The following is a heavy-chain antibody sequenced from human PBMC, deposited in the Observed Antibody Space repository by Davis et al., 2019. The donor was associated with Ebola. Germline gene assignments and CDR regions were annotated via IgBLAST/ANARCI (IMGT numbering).Heavy chain of an antibody. V-gene: IGHV5-51*01. D-gene: IGHD3-22*01. CDR3: ARRGRISPVPRRVVAWHYGMDV. Sequence: GESLKISCKGSGYSFTSYWIGWVRQMPGKGLEWMGIIYPGDSYTRYSPSFQGQVTISADKSISTAYLQWSSLKASDTAMYYCARRGRISPVPRRVVAWHYGMDVWGQGTTVTVSS. J-gene: IGHJ6*02. CDR1: GYSFTSYW. CDR2: IYPGDSYT.